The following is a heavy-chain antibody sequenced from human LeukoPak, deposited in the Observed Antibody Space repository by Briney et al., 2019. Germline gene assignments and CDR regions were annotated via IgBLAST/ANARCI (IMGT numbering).Heavy chain of an antibody. CDR2: ISISSSYI. D-gene: IGHD3-22*01. CDR1: GFTFSSYS. Sequence: GGPLRLSCAVSGFTFSSYSMNWVRQAPGKGLEWVSAISISSSYIYYADSVQGRLTISRDNAKNSLYLKMNSLRAEDTAVYYCARGSSGYGDLNWFDPWGKGTLVTVSS. CDR3: ARGSSGYGDLNWFDP. J-gene: IGHJ5*02. V-gene: IGHV3-21*01.